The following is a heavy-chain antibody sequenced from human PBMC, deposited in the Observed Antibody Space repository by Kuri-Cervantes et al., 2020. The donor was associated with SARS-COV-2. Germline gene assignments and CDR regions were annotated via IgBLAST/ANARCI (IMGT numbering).Heavy chain of an antibody. V-gene: IGHV4-61*02. D-gene: IGHD6-19*01. J-gene: IGHJ4*02. Sequence: SCTVSGGSISSGSYYWSWIRQPAGKGLEWIGRIYTSGSTNYNPSLKSRVTISVDTSKNQFSLKLSSVTAADTAVYYCARGGEWLVSFDYWGQGTLVTVSS. CDR1: GGSISSGSYY. CDR2: IYTSGST. CDR3: ARGGEWLVSFDY.